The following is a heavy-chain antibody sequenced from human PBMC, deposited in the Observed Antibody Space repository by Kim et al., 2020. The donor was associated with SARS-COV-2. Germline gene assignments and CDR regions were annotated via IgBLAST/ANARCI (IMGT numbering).Heavy chain of an antibody. CDR3: AKARAGYVYFDY. Sequence: GGSLRLSCAASGFTFSSYGMHWVRQAPGKGLEWVAVISYDGSNKYYADSVKGRFTISRDNSKNTLYLQMNSLRAEDTAVYYCAKARAGYVYFDYWCRGTLHRL. D-gene: IGHD5-12*01. CDR2: ISYDGSNK. V-gene: IGHV3-30*18. J-gene: IGHJ4*02. CDR1: GFTFSSYG.